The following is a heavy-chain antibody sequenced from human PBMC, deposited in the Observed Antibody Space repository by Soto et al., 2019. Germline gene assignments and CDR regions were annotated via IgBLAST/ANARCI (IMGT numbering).Heavy chain of an antibody. CDR1: GFTFSSYW. J-gene: IGHJ6*02. V-gene: IGHV3-7*01. Sequence: EVQLVESGGGLVQPGGSLRLSCAASGFTFSSYWMSWVRQAPGKGLEWVANIKQDGSEKYYVDSVKGRFTISRDNAKNSLYLQMNSLRAEDTAVYYCARDQYGSGSYGYYYYGMDVWGQGTTVTVSS. CDR2: IKQDGSEK. D-gene: IGHD3-10*01. CDR3: ARDQYGSGSYGYYYYGMDV.